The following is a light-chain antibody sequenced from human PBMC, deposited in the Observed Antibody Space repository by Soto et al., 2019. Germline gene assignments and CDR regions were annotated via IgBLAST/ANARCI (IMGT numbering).Light chain of an antibody. J-gene: IGKJ1*01. CDR1: QNINNW. Sequence: DIQMTQSPSTLSASIGDRVTITCRASQNINNWIAWYQQKPGKAPKFLIYDASTLESGVPSRFSGSGFGTEFSLPLSSLQPDDFGSYYCQHMRTFGQGTKVEMK. V-gene: IGKV1-5*01. CDR2: DAS. CDR3: QHMRT.